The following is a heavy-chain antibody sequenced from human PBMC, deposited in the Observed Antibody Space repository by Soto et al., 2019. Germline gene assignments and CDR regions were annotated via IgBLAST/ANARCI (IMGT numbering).Heavy chain of an antibody. CDR2: IDSNDCYN. J-gene: IGHJ3*02. Sequence: GESLKISXKGSGYSFTSYWISWVRQMPGKGLEWMGRIDSNDCYNHYSPSSQRHVTISAHKSISTAYLQGISLKASDTAMYYCARPKSSGWPDDAFDIWGQGTMVTVSS. V-gene: IGHV5-10-1*01. CDR3: ARPKSSGWPDDAFDI. D-gene: IGHD6-19*01. CDR1: GYSFTSYW.